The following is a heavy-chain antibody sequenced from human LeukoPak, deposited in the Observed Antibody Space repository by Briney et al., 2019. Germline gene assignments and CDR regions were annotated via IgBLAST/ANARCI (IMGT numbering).Heavy chain of an antibody. CDR2: ISGSNTNT. CDR1: GFTLSNYG. Sequence: GGSLRLSCAASGFTLSNYGMSWVRQAPGKGLEWVSAISGSNTNTYYPDSVKGRFTISRDNSKNTLYLQMNSLRAEDTALYYCAKFLGGTSCCDAFDVWGQGTQVTVYS. D-gene: IGHD2-2*01. CDR3: AKFLGGTSCCDAFDV. V-gene: IGHV3-23*01. J-gene: IGHJ3*01.